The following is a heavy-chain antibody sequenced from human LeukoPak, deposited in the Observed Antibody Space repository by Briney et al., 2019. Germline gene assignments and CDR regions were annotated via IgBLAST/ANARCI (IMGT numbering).Heavy chain of an antibody. D-gene: IGHD1-1*01. CDR3: ARGRSGTDYYYYGMDV. Sequence: GASVKVSCKASGYTFTSYGISWVRQAPVQGLEWMGWMNPNSGNTGYAQKFQGRVTMTRNTSISTAYMELSSLRSEDTAVYYCARGRSGTDYYYYGMDVWGQGTTVTVSS. CDR2: MNPNSGNT. J-gene: IGHJ6*02. V-gene: IGHV1-8*02. CDR1: GYTFTSYG.